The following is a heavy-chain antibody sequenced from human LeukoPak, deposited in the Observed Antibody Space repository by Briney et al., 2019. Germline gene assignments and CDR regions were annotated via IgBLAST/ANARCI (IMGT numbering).Heavy chain of an antibody. CDR1: GYTFTSYG. Sequence: GASVKVSCKASGYTFTSYGISWVRQAPGQGLEWMGWISAYNGNTNYAQKLQGRVTMTTDTSTSTAYMELRSLRSDDTAVYYCARASGGYSGYPPGNFLDYWGQGTLVTVSS. CDR2: ISAYNGNT. J-gene: IGHJ4*02. D-gene: IGHD5-12*01. V-gene: IGHV1-18*01. CDR3: ARASGGYSGYPPGNFLDY.